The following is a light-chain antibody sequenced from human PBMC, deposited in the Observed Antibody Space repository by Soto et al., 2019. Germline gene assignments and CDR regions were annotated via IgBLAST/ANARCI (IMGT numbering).Light chain of an antibody. CDR1: QSVSSN. CDR3: HQRINWPQT. Sequence: EIVTRHSPSILPVSCGDRATXSCRASQSVSSNLAWYQQKPGQAPRLLIYRASTRAAGIPARFSGSGSGTDFTLTISNLEPEDFAVYYCHQRINWPQTFGQGTKVDIK. V-gene: IGKV3-15*01. CDR2: RAS. J-gene: IGKJ1*01.